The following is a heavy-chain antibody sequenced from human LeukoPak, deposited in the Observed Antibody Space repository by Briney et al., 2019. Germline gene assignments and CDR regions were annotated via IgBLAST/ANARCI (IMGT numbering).Heavy chain of an antibody. CDR3: ARDGVYSSSYRDY. Sequence: SETLSLTCTVSGGSISSNSYYWGWIRQSPGKGLEWIGSIYYSGSTYYNPSLESRVTISVDTSKNQFSLKLSSVTAADTAVYYCARDGVYSSSYRDYWGQGTLVTVSS. D-gene: IGHD6-6*01. CDR1: GGSISSNSYY. V-gene: IGHV4-39*02. J-gene: IGHJ4*02. CDR2: IYYSGST.